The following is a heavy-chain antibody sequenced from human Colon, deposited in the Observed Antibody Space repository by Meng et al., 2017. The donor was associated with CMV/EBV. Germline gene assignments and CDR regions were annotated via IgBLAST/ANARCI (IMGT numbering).Heavy chain of an antibody. Sequence: QNTLKESGPTLVKPTQTLTLTCTFSGFSFSSSGVGVGWIRQPPGKALEWLALIYWDDDKTYNPSLKSRLTITKDTSKNQVVLTLTNMDPVDTATYYCAHSDFWSGYTIYYFDYWGQGTLVTVSS. D-gene: IGHD3-3*01. J-gene: IGHJ4*02. CDR3: AHSDFWSGYTIYYFDY. CDR2: IYWDDDK. V-gene: IGHV2-5*02. CDR1: GFSFSSSGVG.